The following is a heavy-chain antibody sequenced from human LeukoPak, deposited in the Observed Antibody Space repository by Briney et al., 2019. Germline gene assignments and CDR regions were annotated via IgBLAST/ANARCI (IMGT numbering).Heavy chain of an antibody. V-gene: IGHV1-69*04. J-gene: IGHJ4*02. Sequence: SVKVSCKASGGTFSSYAISWVRQAPGQGLEWMGRIIPILGIANYAQKFQGRVTITADKSTSTAYMELSSLRSEDTAVYYCARDQKLWLQGPYYFDYWGQGTLVTVSS. CDR1: GGTFSSYA. CDR3: ARDQKLWLQGPYYFDY. CDR2: IIPILGIA. D-gene: IGHD5-18*01.